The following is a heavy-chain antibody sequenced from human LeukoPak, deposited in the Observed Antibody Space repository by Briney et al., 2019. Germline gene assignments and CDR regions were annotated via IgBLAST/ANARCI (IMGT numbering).Heavy chain of an antibody. CDR1: GFTFSSCS. V-gene: IGHV3-21*01. Sequence: GGSLRLSCAASGFTFSSCSMNWVRQAPGKGLEWVSSISSSSSYIYYADSVKGRFTISRDNAKNSLYLQMNSLRAEDTAVYYCARVVVVAATDYFDYWGQGTLVTVSS. CDR2: ISSSSSYI. J-gene: IGHJ4*02. D-gene: IGHD2-15*01. CDR3: ARVVVVAATDYFDY.